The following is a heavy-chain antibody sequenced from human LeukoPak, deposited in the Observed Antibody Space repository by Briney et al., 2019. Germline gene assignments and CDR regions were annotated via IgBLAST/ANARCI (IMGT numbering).Heavy chain of an antibody. CDR3: ARDGVRGIITSDY. J-gene: IGHJ4*02. V-gene: IGHV1-69*04. CDR1: GATFSKYA. CDR2: IIPILDVT. Sequence: GASVKVSCKASGATFSKYAISWVRQAPGQGLEWMGRIIPILDVTSCAQKFQGRVTITADKSTNTVYMVLSSLRSEDTAVYYCARDGVRGIITSDYWGPGTLVTVSS. D-gene: IGHD3-10*01.